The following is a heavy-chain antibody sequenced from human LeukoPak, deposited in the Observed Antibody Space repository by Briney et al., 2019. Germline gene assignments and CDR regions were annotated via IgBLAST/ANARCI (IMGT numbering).Heavy chain of an antibody. V-gene: IGHV4-39*01. CDR1: GGSISSSSYY. Sequence: SETLSLTCTVSGGSISSSSYYWGWIRQPPGKGLQWIGTISYSGSTSYNPSLKSRVTISVDTSKNQFSLKLSSVTAADTAVYYCARYQLLSSYYYYYMDVWGKGTTVTVSS. D-gene: IGHD2-2*01. CDR3: ARYQLLSSYYYYYMDV. J-gene: IGHJ6*03. CDR2: ISYSGST.